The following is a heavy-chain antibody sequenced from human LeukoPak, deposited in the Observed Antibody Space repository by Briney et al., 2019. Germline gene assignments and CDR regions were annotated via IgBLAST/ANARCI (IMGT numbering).Heavy chain of an antibody. J-gene: IGHJ4*02. CDR2: ISGSGGGT. CDR1: GFTFSSYA. D-gene: IGHD4-23*01. V-gene: IGHV3-23*01. CDR3: AKDRNRWLGKIGDY. Sequence: GGSLRLSCAASGFTFSSYAMSWVRQAPGKGLEWGSAISGSGGGTYYADSVKGRFTISRDNSKNTLYLQMNSLRAEDTAVYYCAKDRNRWLGKIGDYWGQGTLVTVSS.